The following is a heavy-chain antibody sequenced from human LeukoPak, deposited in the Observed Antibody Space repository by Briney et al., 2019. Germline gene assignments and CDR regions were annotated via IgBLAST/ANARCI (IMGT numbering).Heavy chain of an antibody. Sequence: SETLSLTCAVSGYSISSGYYWGWIRQPPGKGLEWIGSIYHSGSTYYNRSLKSRVTISVDTSKNQLSLELSSVTAADTAVYYCARHGVVAESMWWFDPWGQGTLVTVSS. V-gene: IGHV4-38-2*01. CDR2: IYHSGST. CDR3: ARHGVVAESMWWFDP. CDR1: GYSISSGYY. D-gene: IGHD2-21*01. J-gene: IGHJ5*02.